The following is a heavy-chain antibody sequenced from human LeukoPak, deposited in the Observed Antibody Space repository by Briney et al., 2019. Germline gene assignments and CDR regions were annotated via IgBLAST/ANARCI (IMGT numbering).Heavy chain of an antibody. J-gene: IGHJ4*02. CDR3: ARVAVDYFDY. CDR1: GFTFSGST. V-gene: IGHV3-73*01. Sequence: GGSLRLSCAASGFTFSGSTIHWVRQASGKGLEWVGRISSKANNYATTYAASVKGRFTISRDDSKNTAYLQMISLKTEDTAVYYCARVAVDYFDYWGQGTLVTVSS. D-gene: IGHD2-15*01. CDR2: ISSKANNYAT.